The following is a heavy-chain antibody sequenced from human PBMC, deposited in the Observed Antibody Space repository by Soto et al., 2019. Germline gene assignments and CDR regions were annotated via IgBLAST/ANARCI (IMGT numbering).Heavy chain of an antibody. CDR1: GFTFSSYA. J-gene: IGHJ6*02. V-gene: IGHV3-23*01. D-gene: IGHD6-13*01. CDR3: AAQGGGIAAAGPYPYYYYGMDV. CDR2: IGGRGGST. Sequence: EVQLLESGGGLVQPGGSLRLSCAASGFTFSSYAMSWVRQAPGKGLEWVSAIGGRGGSTYYADSVKGRFTISRDNSKNTLYLQMNSLRAEDTAVYYCAAQGGGIAAAGPYPYYYYGMDVWGQGTTVTVSS.